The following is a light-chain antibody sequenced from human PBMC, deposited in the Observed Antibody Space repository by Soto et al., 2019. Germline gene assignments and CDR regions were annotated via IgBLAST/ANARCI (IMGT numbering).Light chain of an antibody. CDR2: EVY. J-gene: IGLJ1*01. Sequence: QSALTQPASVSGSPGQSITISCTGTSNNVGNYNLVSWYQQHPGKAPKLMIYEVYTRPPGVSNRFSGSKSGITASLTISGLQAEDEGDYYCCSYAGSDTYVFGTGTKLTVL. V-gene: IGLV2-23*02. CDR3: CSYAGSDTYV. CDR1: SNNVGNYNL.